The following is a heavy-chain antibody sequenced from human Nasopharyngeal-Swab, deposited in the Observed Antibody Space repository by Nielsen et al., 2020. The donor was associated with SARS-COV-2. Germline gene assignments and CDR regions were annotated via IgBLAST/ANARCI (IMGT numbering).Heavy chain of an antibody. CDR2: ISSSGSTI. CDR1: GFTFSDYY. V-gene: IGHV3-11*04. Sequence: GESLKISCAASGFTFSDYYMSWIRQAPGKGLEWVSYISSSGSTIYYADSVKGRFTISRDNAKNSPYLQMNSLRAEDTAVYYCAAHPSYDFWSGTYYWGQGTLVTVSS. J-gene: IGHJ4*02. CDR3: AAHPSYDFWSGTYY. D-gene: IGHD3-3*01.